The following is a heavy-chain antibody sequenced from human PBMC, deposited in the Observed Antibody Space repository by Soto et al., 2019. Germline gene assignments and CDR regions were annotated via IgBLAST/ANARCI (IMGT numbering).Heavy chain of an antibody. Sequence: PGGSLRLSCAASGFTFSIYWMSWVRQASGKGLEWVANIKQDGSEKYYVDSVKGRFTISRDNAKNSLYLQMNSLRAEDTAVYYCARVSYPLVVVAEFIFDPWGQGTLVTVSS. V-gene: IGHV3-7*01. CDR1: GFTFSIYW. CDR3: ARVSYPLVVVAEFIFDP. D-gene: IGHD2-15*01. J-gene: IGHJ5*02. CDR2: IKQDGSEK.